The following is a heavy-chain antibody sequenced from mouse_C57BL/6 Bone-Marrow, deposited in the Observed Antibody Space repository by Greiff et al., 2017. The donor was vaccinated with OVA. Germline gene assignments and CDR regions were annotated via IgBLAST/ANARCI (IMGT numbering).Heavy chain of an antibody. D-gene: IGHD1-1*01. CDR3: ARQTTVVPFAY. V-gene: IGHV5-9*01. CDR2: ISGGGGNT. CDR1: GFTFSSYT. Sequence: EVNVVESGGGLVKPGGSLKLSCAASGFTFSSYTMSWVRQTPEKRLEWVATISGGGGNTYYPDSVKGRFTISRDNAKNTLYLQMSSLRSEDTALYYCARQTTVVPFAYWGQGTLVTVSA. J-gene: IGHJ3*01.